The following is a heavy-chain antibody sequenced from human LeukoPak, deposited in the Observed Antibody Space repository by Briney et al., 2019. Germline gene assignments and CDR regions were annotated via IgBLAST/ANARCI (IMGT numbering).Heavy chain of an antibody. J-gene: IGHJ4*02. D-gene: IGHD2-15*01. CDR3: ASGYCSGGSCYGLLDY. Sequence: ASVKVSCKASGYTFTTYGISWVRQAPGQGLEWMGWISAYNGNTNYAQKLQGRVTMTTDTSTKTDYMELRSLRSDDTAVYYCASGYCSGGSCYGLLDYWGQGTLVIVSS. CDR1: GYTFTTYG. V-gene: IGHV1-18*01. CDR2: ISAYNGNT.